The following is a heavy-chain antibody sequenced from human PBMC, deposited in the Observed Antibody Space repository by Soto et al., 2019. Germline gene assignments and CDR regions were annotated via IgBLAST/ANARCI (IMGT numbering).Heavy chain of an antibody. J-gene: IGHJ4*02. CDR3: ARRYGPGFDY. CDR2: IYYSGST. Sequence: PSETLSLTCTVSGGSISSHYWSWIRQPPGKGLEWIGYIYYSGSTNYNPSLKSRDTISVDTSKNQFSLKLSSVTAADTAVYYCARRYGPGFDYWGQGTLVTVSS. CDR1: GGSISSHY. D-gene: IGHD4-17*01. V-gene: IGHV4-59*08.